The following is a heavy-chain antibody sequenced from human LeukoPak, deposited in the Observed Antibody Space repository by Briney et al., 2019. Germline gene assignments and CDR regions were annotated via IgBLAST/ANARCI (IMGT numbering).Heavy chain of an antibody. CDR3: VRDGEYGTGSYYRGCIDS. J-gene: IGHJ4*02. CDR2: IHPRSGET. CDR1: GYSFTAFY. Sequence: APVKVSCKASGYSFTAFYIHWVGQAPGQGLEWMGWIHPRSGETNYAYKFRGRVTMTRDTSISTTYMDLGSLGSDDTAVYYCVRDGEYGTGSYYRGCIDSWGQGTPVTVSP. V-gene: IGHV1-2*02. D-gene: IGHD3-10*01.